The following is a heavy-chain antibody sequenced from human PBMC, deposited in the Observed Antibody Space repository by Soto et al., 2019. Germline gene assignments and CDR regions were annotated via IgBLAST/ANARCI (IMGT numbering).Heavy chain of an antibody. D-gene: IGHD3-22*01. CDR3: ARGGYGSDYYDSSGYVDAFDI. CDR2: ISYDGSNK. Sequence: GGSLRLSCAASGFTFSSYAMHWVRQAPGKGLEWVAVISYDGSNKYYADSVKGRFTISRDNSKNTLYLQMNSLRAEDTAVYYCARGGYGSDYYDSSGYVDAFDIWGQGTMVTVSS. V-gene: IGHV3-30-3*01. J-gene: IGHJ3*02. CDR1: GFTFSSYA.